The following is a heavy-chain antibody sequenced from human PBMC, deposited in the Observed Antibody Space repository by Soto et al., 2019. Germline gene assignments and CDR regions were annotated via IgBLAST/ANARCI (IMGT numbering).Heavy chain of an antibody. CDR3: ARNDFWSGLPYYYGMDV. D-gene: IGHD3-3*01. V-gene: IGHV6-1*01. Sequence: EWLGRTYYRSKWYNDYAVSVKSRITINPDTSKNQFSLQLNSVTPEDTAVYYCARNDFWSGLPYYYGMDVWGQGTTVTVSS. J-gene: IGHJ6*02. CDR2: TYYRSKWYN.